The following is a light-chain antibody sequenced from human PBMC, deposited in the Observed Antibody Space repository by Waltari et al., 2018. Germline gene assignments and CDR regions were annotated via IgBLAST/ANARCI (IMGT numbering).Light chain of an antibody. CDR2: AAS. Sequence: DIQMTQSPSSLSASVGDRVTITCRASQAISNYLAWYQQKPGKVPKLPIYAASILQSGVPSRFSGTGSGTGFSLTISSLQPEDVATYYCQKYNSAPLTFGGGTKVEIK. CDR1: QAISNY. V-gene: IGKV1-27*01. J-gene: IGKJ4*01. CDR3: QKYNSAPLT.